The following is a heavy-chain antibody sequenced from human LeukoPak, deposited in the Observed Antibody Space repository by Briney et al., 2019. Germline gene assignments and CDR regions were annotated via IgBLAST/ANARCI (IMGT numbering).Heavy chain of an antibody. J-gene: IGHJ4*02. D-gene: IGHD1-20*01. V-gene: IGHV1-69*13. CDR1: GGTFSSYA. CDR3: ARDWSGGITGTPGDY. CDR2: IIPIFGTA. Sequence: SVKVSCKXSGGTFSSYAISWVRQAPGQGLEWMGGIIPIFGTANYAQRFQGRVTITADESTSTAYMELSSLRSEDTAVYYCARDWSGGITGTPGDYWGQGTLVTVSS.